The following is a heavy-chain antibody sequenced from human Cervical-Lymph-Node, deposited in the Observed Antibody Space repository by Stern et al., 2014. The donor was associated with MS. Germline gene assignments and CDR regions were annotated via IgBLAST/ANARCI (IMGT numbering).Heavy chain of an antibody. J-gene: IGHJ4*02. Sequence: QVQLMQSGAEVMKPGSSVTISCKASGGTFRTYSYTLVRQAPCQGLAWVGGITPMFGAPNYAQKFQDRVTITADESTTTAYLELTSLRSEDTAVYFCARRIPPSIDHWGQGTLVTVSS. CDR3: ARRIPPSIDH. CDR2: ITPMFGAP. V-gene: IGHV1-69*01. D-gene: IGHD2-2*02. CDR1: GGTFRTYS.